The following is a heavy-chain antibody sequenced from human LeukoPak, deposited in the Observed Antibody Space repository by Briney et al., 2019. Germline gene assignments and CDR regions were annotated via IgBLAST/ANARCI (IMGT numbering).Heavy chain of an antibody. CDR3: AKDYTLGFGELSFDY. J-gene: IGHJ4*02. V-gene: IGHV3-43*01. D-gene: IGHD3-10*01. Sequence: GGSLRLSCAASGFTFSSYTMHWVRQAPGKGLEWVSLISWDGGSTYYADSVKGRFTISRDNSKNSLYLQMNSLRTEDTALYYCAKDYTLGFGELSFDYWGQGTLVTVSS. CDR1: GFTFSSYT. CDR2: ISWDGGST.